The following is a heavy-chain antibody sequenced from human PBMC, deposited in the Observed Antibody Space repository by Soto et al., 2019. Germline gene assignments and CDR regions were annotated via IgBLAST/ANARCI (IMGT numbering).Heavy chain of an antibody. CDR3: ARDGRNCTYGVYYFHH. V-gene: IGHV3-48*02. CDR1: GFTFSSNG. CDR2: ISSSSSMI. J-gene: IGHJ1*01. Sequence: GGSLRLSCAASGFTFSSNGMNWVRQAPGKGLEWVSYISSSSSMIYYAESVKGRFTISRDNAKNSLYLHLNSLRDEDTAVYYCARDGRNCTYGVYYFHHWGQGTLVTVSS. D-gene: IGHD2-8*01.